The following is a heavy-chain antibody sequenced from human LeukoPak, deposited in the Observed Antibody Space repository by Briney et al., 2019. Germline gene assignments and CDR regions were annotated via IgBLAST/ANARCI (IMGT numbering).Heavy chain of an antibody. D-gene: IGHD3-3*01. CDR2: ISGSGGST. CDR1: GFTFSSYA. J-gene: IGHJ4*02. V-gene: IGHV3-23*01. Sequence: GGSLRLSCAASGFTFSSYAMSWVRQAPGKGLEWVSAISGSGGSTYYADSVKGQFTISRDNSKNTLYLQMNSLRAKDTAVYYCAKDKGEYYDFWSCYPQGLHDYWGQGTLVTVSS. CDR3: AKDKGEYYDFWSCYPQGLHDY.